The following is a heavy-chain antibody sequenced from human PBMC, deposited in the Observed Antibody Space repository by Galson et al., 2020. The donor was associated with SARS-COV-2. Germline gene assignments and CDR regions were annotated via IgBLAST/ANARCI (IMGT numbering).Heavy chain of an antibody. CDR3: ARDLPALDGSGSYDAFDI. CDR1: GGSISSSNW. D-gene: IGHD3-10*01. V-gene: IGHV4-4*02. CDR2: IYHSGST. Sequence: ASETLSLTCAVSGGSISSSNWWSWVRQPPGKGLEWIGEIYHSGSTNYNPSLKSRVTISVDKSKNQFSLKLSSVTAADTAVYYCARDLPALDGSGSYDAFDIWGQGTMVTVSS. J-gene: IGHJ3*02.